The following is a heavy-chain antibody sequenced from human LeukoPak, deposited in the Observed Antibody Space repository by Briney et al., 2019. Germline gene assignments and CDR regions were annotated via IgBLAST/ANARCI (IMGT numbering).Heavy chain of an antibody. Sequence: PSETLSLTCSVSGGSITSSSYYWSWIRQPPGKGLEWIGEINHSGSTNYNPSLKSRVTISLDTSNNQFSLKLSSVTAADTAVYYCARLYGSGRFASENSPFGWAPFFDPWGQGTLVTVSS. CDR3: ARLYGSGRFASENSPFGWAPFFDP. CDR1: GGSITSSSYY. V-gene: IGHV4-39*07. D-gene: IGHD3-10*01. J-gene: IGHJ5*02. CDR2: INHSGST.